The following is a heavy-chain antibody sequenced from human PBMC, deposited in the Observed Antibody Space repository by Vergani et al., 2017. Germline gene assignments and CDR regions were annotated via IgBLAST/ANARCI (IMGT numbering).Heavy chain of an antibody. V-gene: IGHV1-69*08. CDR1: GGTFSSYT. CDR3: ARDPLPLYGMDV. CDR2: IIPILGIA. J-gene: IGHJ6*02. Sequence: QVQLVQSGAEVKKPGSSVKVSCKASGGTFSSYTISWVRQAPGQGLEWMGRIIPILGIANYAQKFQGRVTSTADKSTSTAYMELCSLRSEDTAVYYCARDPLPLYGMDVWGQGTTVTVSS.